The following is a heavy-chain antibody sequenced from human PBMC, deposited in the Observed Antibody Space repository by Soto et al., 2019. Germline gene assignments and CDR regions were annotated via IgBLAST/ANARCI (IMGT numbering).Heavy chain of an antibody. Sequence: QITLKESGPTLVKPTQTLTLTCTFSGFSLSTSGVGLGWIRQPPGKALEWLALIYWNDDKRYSPSLKSRLTINKDTSKHQVVLTRTNMDPVDTATYYSAHRSQTVVVPSEHNWFDPWGQGTQVTVCS. J-gene: IGHJ5*02. CDR1: GFSLSTSGVG. CDR2: IYWNDDK. CDR3: AHRSQTVVVPSEHNWFDP. D-gene: IGHD3-22*01. V-gene: IGHV2-5*01.